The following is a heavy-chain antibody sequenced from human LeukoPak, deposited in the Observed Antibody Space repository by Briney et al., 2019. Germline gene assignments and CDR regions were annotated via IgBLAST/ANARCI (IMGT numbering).Heavy chain of an antibody. V-gene: IGHV1-2*02. CDR1: GYTFTGYY. CDR2: INPNSGGT. J-gene: IGHJ5*02. Sequence: ASVKVSCKASGYTFTGYYMHWVRQAPGQGLEWMGWINPNSGGTNYAQKFQGRVTMTRDTSISTAYMELSSLRSEDTAVYYCVLRITIFGVGEQFDPWGQGTLVTVSS. CDR3: VLRITIFGVGEQFDP. D-gene: IGHD3-3*01.